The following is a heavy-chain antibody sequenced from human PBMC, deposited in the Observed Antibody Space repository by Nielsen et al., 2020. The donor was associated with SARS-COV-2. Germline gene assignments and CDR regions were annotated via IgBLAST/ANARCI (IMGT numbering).Heavy chain of an antibody. Sequence: KVSCKGSGYTFTSYWIGWVRQMPGKGLEWMGIIYPGDSDTRYSPSFQGQVTISADKSITTAYLQWSSLKASDTAMYYCARHGTAYDAFDFWGLGTMVTVSS. CDR1: GYTFTSYW. D-gene: IGHD5-18*01. CDR3: ARHGTAYDAFDF. J-gene: IGHJ3*01. CDR2: IYPGDSDT. V-gene: IGHV5-51*01.